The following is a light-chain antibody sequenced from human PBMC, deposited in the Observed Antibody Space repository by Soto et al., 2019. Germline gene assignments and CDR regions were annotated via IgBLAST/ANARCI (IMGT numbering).Light chain of an antibody. V-gene: IGKV3-20*01. CDR1: QSVSSSY. CDR3: QQYGSSSWT. J-gene: IGKJ1*01. Sequence: EIVLTQSPGTLSLSPGERATLSCRASQSVSSSYFAWYQQRFGQAPRLLIYGASSRATGIPDMFSGSGSGTDFALTISRLEPEDCAVYYCQQYGSSSWTFGQGAKVEIK. CDR2: GAS.